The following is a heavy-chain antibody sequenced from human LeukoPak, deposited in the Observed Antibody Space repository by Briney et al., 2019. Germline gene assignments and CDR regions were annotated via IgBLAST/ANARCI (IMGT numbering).Heavy chain of an antibody. J-gene: IGHJ4*02. CDR2: ISSSSSYI. V-gene: IGHV3-21*01. Sequence: KTGGSLRLSCAASGFTFSSYSMNWVRQAPGKGLEWVSSISSSSSYIYYADSVKGRFTISRDNAKNSLYLQMNSLRAEDTAVYYCARGDFEFGGVIVPPLGYWGQGTLVTVSS. CDR1: GFTFSSYS. D-gene: IGHD3-16*02. CDR3: ARGDFEFGGVIVPPLGY.